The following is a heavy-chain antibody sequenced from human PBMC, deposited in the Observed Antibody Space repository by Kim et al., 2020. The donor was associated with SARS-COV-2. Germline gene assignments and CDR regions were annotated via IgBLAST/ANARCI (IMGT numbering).Heavy chain of an antibody. V-gene: IGHV3-66*02. J-gene: IGHJ3*02. CDR3: ARDFYDSSGSI. CDR1: GFTVSDNY. Sequence: GGSLRLSCAASGFTVSDNYMIWVRQAPGKGLEWVSVIYSVDTTSYADSVKGRFTISRDISKNTLFLQMNSLRTEDTAVYYCARDFYDSSGSIWGQGTMVTVAS. D-gene: IGHD3-22*01. CDR2: IYSVDTT.